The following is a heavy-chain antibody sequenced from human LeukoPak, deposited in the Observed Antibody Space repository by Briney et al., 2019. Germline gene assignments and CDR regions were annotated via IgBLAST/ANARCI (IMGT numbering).Heavy chain of an antibody. D-gene: IGHD2-2*01. CDR1: GGSISSYY. CDR3: AREDCSSTSCYCLN. Sequence: SETLSLTCTVSGGSISSYYWSWIRQPPGKGLEWIGYIYYSGSTNYNPSLKSRVTISVDTSKNQFSLKLSSVTAAVTAVYYCAREDCSSTSCYCLNWGQGTLVTVSS. J-gene: IGHJ4*02. V-gene: IGHV4-59*01. CDR2: IYYSGST.